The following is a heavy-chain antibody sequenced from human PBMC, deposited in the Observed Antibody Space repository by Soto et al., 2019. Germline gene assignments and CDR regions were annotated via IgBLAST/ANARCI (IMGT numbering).Heavy chain of an antibody. CDR1: GFTFSSHA. J-gene: IGHJ6*03. D-gene: IGHD3-3*01. CDR3: ARGGYYDFWSGQRADYYYYYMDV. Sequence: GGSLRLSCAASGFTFSSHAMSWVRQAPGKGLECVSSITGSGDSTYYADSVKGRFTISRDNAKNSLYLQMNSLRAEDTALYHCARGGYYDFWSGQRADYYYYYMDVWGKGTTVTVSS. CDR2: ITGSGDST. V-gene: IGHV3-23*01.